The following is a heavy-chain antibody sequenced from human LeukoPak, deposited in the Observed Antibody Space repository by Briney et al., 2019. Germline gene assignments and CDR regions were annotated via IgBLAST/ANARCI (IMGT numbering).Heavy chain of an antibody. Sequence: SETLSLTCGVSGVSFSGYYWSWIRQPPGKGLEWIGEINHSGSTNYNPSLKSRVTISVDTSKNQFSLKLSSVTAADTAVYYCASAVPFDCSSTSCYEFYNWFDPWGQGTLVTVSS. V-gene: IGHV4-34*01. CDR1: GVSFSGYY. D-gene: IGHD2-2*01. CDR2: INHSGST. J-gene: IGHJ5*02. CDR3: ASAVPFDCSSTSCYEFYNWFDP.